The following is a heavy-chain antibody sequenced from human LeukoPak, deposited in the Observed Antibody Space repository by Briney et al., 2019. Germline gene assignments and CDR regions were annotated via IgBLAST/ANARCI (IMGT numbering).Heavy chain of an antibody. V-gene: IGHV4-4*07. CDR2: IYTSGST. J-gene: IGHJ4*02. Sequence: TSETLSLTCTVSGGSISSYYWSWIRQPAGKGLEWIGRIYTSGSTTYNPSLKSRVTMSVDTSKNQFSLKLSSVTAADTAVYYCARDVYYYGSGSYYFDYWGQGTLVTVSS. CDR1: GGSISSYY. D-gene: IGHD3-10*01. CDR3: ARDVYYYGSGSYYFDY.